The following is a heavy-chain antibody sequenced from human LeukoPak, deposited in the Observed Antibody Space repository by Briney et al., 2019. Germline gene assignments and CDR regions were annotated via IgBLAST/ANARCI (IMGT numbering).Heavy chain of an antibody. CDR2: INPNSGGT. CDR3: ARPPLHYYGSGSPTQYYFDY. J-gene: IGHJ4*02. Sequence: GASVKVSCKASGYTFTGYYMHWVRQAPGQGLEWMGWINPNSGGTNYAQKFQGRVTMTRDTSISTAYMELSRLRSDDTAVYYCARPPLHYYGSGSPTQYYFDYWGQGTLVTVSS. D-gene: IGHD3-10*01. V-gene: IGHV1-2*02. CDR1: GYTFTGYY.